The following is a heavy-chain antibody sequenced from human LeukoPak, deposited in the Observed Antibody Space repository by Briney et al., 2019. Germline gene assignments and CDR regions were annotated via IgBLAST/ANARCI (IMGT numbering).Heavy chain of an antibody. CDR3: AKFKYYYDSSGSYYFDY. V-gene: IGHV3-30*02. J-gene: IGHJ4*02. CDR1: GFTFSSYG. CDR2: IRYDGSNK. Sequence: SGGSLRLSCAASGFTFSSYGMHWVRQAPGKGLEWVAFIRYDGSNKYYADSVKGRFTTSRDNSKNTLYLQMNGLRAEDTAVYYCAKFKYYYDSSGSYYFDYWGQGTLVTVSS. D-gene: IGHD3-22*01.